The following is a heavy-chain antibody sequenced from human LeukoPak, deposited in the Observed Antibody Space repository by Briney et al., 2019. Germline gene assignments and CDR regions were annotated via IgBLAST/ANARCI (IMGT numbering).Heavy chain of an antibody. J-gene: IGHJ4*02. D-gene: IGHD2-2*01. CDR3: ARVEDIVVVPDFDY. V-gene: IGHV3-21*01. Sequence: GASLRLSCVASGFTFSSYSMNWVRQAPGKGLEWVSSISSSSSYIYYADSVKGRFTISRDNAKNSLYLQMNSLRAEDTAVYYCARVEDIVVVPDFDYWGQGTPVTVSS. CDR2: ISSSSSYI. CDR1: GFTFSSYS.